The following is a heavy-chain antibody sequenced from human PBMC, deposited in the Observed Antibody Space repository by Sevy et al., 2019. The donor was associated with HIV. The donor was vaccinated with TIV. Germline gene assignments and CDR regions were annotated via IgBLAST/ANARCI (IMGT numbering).Heavy chain of an antibody. CDR2: IYWNDDK. CDR3: AHRGYYDSSGLRPFDY. Sequence: SGPTLVNPTQTLTLTCTFSGFSLSTSGVGVGWIRQPPGKALEWLALIYWNDDKRYSPSLKSRLTITKDNSKNQLVLTMTNMDPVDTATYYCAHRGYYDSSGLRPFDYWGQGTLVTVSS. J-gene: IGHJ4*02. D-gene: IGHD3-22*01. V-gene: IGHV2-5*01. CDR1: GFSLSTSGVG.